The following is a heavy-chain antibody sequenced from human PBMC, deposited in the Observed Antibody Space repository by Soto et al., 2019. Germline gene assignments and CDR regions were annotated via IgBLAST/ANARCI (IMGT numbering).Heavy chain of an antibody. CDR1: GGSISSSNW. CDR2: IYHSGST. V-gene: IGHV4-4*02. J-gene: IGHJ4*02. Sequence: SETLSLTCAVSGGSISSSNWWSWVRQPPGKGLEWIGEIYHSGSTNYNPSLKSRVTISVDTSENQFSLKLTSATAADTAVYYCARGGTFRTFDYWGQGTLVTVSS. D-gene: IGHD1-1*01. CDR3: ARGGTFRTFDY.